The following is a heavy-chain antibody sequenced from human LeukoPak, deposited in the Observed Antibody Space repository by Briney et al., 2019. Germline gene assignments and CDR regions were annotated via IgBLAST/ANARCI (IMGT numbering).Heavy chain of an antibody. J-gene: IGHJ5*02. Sequence: GGSLRLSCAASVFIFNNYGLVWVRQAPGKGREWGSGISNDGGGTTYADFVKGRFTISRDNSKNRLLLQMDSLRAEDTALYYCAQGSSGYFFDPWGQGTLVTVSS. D-gene: IGHD3-22*01. V-gene: IGHV3-23*01. CDR2: ISNDGGGT. CDR1: VFIFNNYG. CDR3: AQGSSGYFFDP.